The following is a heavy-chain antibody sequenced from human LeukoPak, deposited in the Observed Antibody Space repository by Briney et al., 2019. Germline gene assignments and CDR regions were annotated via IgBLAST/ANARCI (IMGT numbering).Heavy chain of an antibody. CDR1: GLTFNNYG. J-gene: IGHJ4*02. CDR2: ISGSGGST. Sequence: GGSLRLSCAASGLTFNNYGMSWVRQAPGKGLEWVSAISGSGGSTYYADSVKGRFTISRDNSKNTLYLQMNSLRAEDTAVYYCAKAPWEYQLLFYYFDYWGQGTLVTVSS. D-gene: IGHD2-2*01. CDR3: AKAPWEYQLLFYYFDY. V-gene: IGHV3-23*01.